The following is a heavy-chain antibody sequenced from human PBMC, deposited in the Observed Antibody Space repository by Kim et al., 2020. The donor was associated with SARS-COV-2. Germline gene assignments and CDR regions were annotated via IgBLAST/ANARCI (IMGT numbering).Heavy chain of an antibody. CDR3: ARAEMATISGFCFDY. J-gene: IGHJ4*02. V-gene: IGHV4-59*01. CDR1: GGFISSYY. CDR2: IYYSGST. D-gene: IGHD5-12*01. Sequence: SETLSLTCTVSGGFISSYYWSWIRQPPGKGLEWIGYIYYSGSTNYNPSLKSRVTISVDTSKNQFSLNLSPVTAADTAVYFCARAEMATISGFCFDYWGQG.